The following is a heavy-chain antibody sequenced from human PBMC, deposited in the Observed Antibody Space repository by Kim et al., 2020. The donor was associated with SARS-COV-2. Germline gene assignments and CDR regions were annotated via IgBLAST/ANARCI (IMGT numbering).Heavy chain of an antibody. D-gene: IGHD6-13*01. CDR3: ARVVAAAGTELFDY. CDR1: GFTFSSYW. J-gene: IGHJ4*02. CDR2: IKQDGSEK. V-gene: IGHV3-7*01. Sequence: GGSLRLSCAASGFTFSSYWMSWVRQAPGKGLEWVANIKQDGSEKYYVDSVKGRFTISRDNAKNSLYLQMNSLRAEDTAVYYCARVVAAAGTELFDYWGQGTLVTVSS.